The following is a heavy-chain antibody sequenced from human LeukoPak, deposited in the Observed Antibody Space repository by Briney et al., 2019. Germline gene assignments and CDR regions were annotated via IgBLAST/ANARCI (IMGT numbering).Heavy chain of an antibody. CDR3: ARDRSIAAARYFDY. CDR1: GFTFSSYS. CDR2: ISSSSSYI. J-gene: IGHJ4*02. D-gene: IGHD6-13*01. V-gene: IGHV3-21*01. Sequence: PGGSLRLSCAASGFTFSSYSMNWVREAPGKGVEWVSSISSSSSYIYYADSVKGRFTISRDNAKNSLYLQMNSLRAEDTAVYYCARDRSIAAARYFDYWGQGTLVTVSS.